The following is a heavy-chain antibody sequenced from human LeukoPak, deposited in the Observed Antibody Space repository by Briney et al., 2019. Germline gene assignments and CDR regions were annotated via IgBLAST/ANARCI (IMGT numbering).Heavy chain of an antibody. CDR1: GFTFRSYE. J-gene: IGHJ6*03. V-gene: IGHV3-7*01. CDR3: ARDSSSSSWSSYYYYYYMDV. CDR2: IKQDGSEK. D-gene: IGHD6-13*01. Sequence: GGSLTLSCEDSGFTFRSYEMNWVRQAPGKGLEWVANIKQDGSEKYYVDSVKGRFTISRDNAKNSLYLQMNSLRAEDTAVYYCARDSSSSSWSSYYYYYYMDVWGKGTTVTVSS.